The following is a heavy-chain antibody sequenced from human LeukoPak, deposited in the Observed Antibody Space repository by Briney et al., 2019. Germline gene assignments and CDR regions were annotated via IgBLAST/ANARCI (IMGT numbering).Heavy chain of an antibody. CDR3: ARARGAYDYVWGSYRFLAFDI. CDR1: GYTFTSYG. J-gene: IGHJ3*02. V-gene: IGHV1-18*04. D-gene: IGHD3-16*02. Sequence: ASVKVSCKASGYTFTSYGISWVRQAPGQGLEWMGWISAYNGNTNYAQKLQGRVTMTTDTSTSTAYMEMRSLRSDDTAVYYWARARGAYDYVWGSYRFLAFDIWGQGTMVTVSS. CDR2: ISAYNGNT.